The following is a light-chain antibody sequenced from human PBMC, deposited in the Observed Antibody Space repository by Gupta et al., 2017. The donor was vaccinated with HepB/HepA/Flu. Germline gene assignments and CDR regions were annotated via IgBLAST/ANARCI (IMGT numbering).Light chain of an antibody. CDR3: QQRYNWPLT. J-gene: IGKJ4*01. CDR2: DAS. Sequence: EIVRTHSPAILSLSPGERATISCRASQSLNRYLAWYQQKPGQAPRLLIYDASNRATGIPDRFGGSGSGTEFTLTISNVEPEDFAVYYCQQRYNWPLTFGGGTQVEIK. V-gene: IGKV3-11*01. CDR1: QSLNRY.